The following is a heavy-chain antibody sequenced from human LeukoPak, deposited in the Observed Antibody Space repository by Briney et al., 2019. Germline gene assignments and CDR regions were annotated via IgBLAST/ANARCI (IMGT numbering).Heavy chain of an antibody. Sequence: GGSLRLSCADSGFTFSSYAMNWVRQAPGKGLEWVSAISGSGGSTYYADSVQGRFTISRDNSKNTLYLQMNSLRAEDTAVYYCAKELYYYDSSGYYYVIDYWGQGTLVTVSS. CDR2: ISGSGGST. V-gene: IGHV3-23*01. CDR3: AKELYYYDSSGYYYVIDY. D-gene: IGHD3-22*01. J-gene: IGHJ4*02. CDR1: GFTFSSYA.